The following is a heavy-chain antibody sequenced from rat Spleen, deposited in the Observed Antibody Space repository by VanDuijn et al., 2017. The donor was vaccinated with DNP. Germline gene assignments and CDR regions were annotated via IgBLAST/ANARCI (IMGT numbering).Heavy chain of an antibody. D-gene: IGHD1-12*03. CDR3: ARGGDGYDY. CDR1: GFTFSDHN. J-gene: IGHJ2*01. CDR2: ISYNGGTP. Sequence: EVQLVESGGGLVQPGRSLKLSCAGSGFTFSDHNMAWVRQAPAKGLEWVATISYNGGTPYYRDSVKGRFTISRDNAKNTQYLQMDSLRSEDTATYYCARGGDGYDYWGQGVMVTVSS. V-gene: IGHV5-7*01.